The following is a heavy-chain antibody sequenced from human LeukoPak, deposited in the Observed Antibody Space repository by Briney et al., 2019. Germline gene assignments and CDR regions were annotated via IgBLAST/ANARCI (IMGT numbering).Heavy chain of an antibody. D-gene: IGHD3-10*01. V-gene: IGHV4-30-4*07. CDR2: IYYSGST. CDR1: GGSISSGGYS. J-gene: IGHJ4*02. Sequence: PSQTLSLTCAVSGGSISSGGYSWSWIRQPPGKRLEWIGYIYYSGSTYYNPTLKSRVTISVDTSKNQFSLKLSSMTAADTALYYCARRGFTMVRSVDFWGQGTLVTVSP. CDR3: ARRGFTMVRSVDF.